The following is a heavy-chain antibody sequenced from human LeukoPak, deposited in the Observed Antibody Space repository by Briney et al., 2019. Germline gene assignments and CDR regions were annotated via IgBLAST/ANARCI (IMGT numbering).Heavy chain of an antibody. V-gene: IGHV3-23*01. D-gene: IGHD5-18*01. Sequence: GGSLRLSCAASGFTFSSYAMSWVRQAPGKGLEWVSTISGNGGGTYYADSVKGRFTISRDNSKNTLYLQLNSLRAEDTAVYYCARERDSYGPNWFDPWGQGTLVTVPS. CDR1: GFTFSSYA. CDR3: ARERDSYGPNWFDP. CDR2: ISGNGGGT. J-gene: IGHJ5*02.